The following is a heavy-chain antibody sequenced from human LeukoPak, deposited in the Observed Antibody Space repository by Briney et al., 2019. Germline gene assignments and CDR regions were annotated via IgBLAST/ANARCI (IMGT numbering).Heavy chain of an antibody. CDR2: ISGSGGST. CDR1: GFTFSSYA. CDR3: AIVRSVVVGPFAS. D-gene: IGHD3-22*01. J-gene: IGHJ5*02. V-gene: IGHV3-23*01. Sequence: GGSLRLSCAASGFTFSSYAMSWVRQAPGKGLEWVSAISGSGGSTYYADSVKGRFTISRDNSKNTLYLQMNSLRAEDTAVYYCAIVRSVVVGPFASWGQGTLVTVSS.